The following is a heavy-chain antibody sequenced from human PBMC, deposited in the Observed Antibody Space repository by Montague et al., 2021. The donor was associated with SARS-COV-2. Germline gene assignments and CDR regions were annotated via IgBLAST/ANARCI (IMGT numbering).Heavy chain of an antibody. CDR2: INHRGLT. V-gene: IGHV4-34*01. Sequence: SETLSLTCAVYGESRSAYIWNWIRQPPGKGLEWIGEINHRGLTKYNPSLNSRVTLSVDTSWNQFSLKLNSVSAADTAMYYCVRSVGRRGTLYSSGWSKYPFDFWGQGTLVTVSS. CDR1: GESRSAYI. J-gene: IGHJ4*02. D-gene: IGHD6-19*01. CDR3: VRSVGRRGTLYSSGWSKYPFDF.